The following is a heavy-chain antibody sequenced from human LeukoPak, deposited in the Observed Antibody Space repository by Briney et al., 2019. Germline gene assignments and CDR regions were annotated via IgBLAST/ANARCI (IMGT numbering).Heavy chain of an antibody. D-gene: IGHD4-17*01. CDR2: INHSGST. CDR1: GGSVSSPIFY. Sequence: SETLSLTCSVSGGSVSSPIFYWSWIRQPPGKGLEWIGEINHSGSTNYNPSLKSRVTILVDTSKNQFSLKLSSVTAADTAVYYCTRGHSPVTTKVSYFQHWGQGTLVTVSS. CDR3: TRGHSPVTTKVSYFQH. V-gene: IGHV4-39*07. J-gene: IGHJ1*01.